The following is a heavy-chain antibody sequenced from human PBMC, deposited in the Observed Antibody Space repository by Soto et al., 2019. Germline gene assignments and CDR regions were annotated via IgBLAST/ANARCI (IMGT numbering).Heavy chain of an antibody. D-gene: IGHD3-10*01. CDR3: ARGNHYGSGSYYLDY. CDR1: GGSISSYY. CDR2: IYTSGST. J-gene: IGHJ4*02. Sequence: QVQLQESCPGLVKPSETLSLTCTVSGGSISSYYWSWIRQPAGKGLEWIGRIYTSGSTNYNPSLKSRVTMSVDTSKNQFSLKLSSVTAADTAVYYCARGNHYGSGSYYLDYWGQGTLVTVSS. V-gene: IGHV4-4*07.